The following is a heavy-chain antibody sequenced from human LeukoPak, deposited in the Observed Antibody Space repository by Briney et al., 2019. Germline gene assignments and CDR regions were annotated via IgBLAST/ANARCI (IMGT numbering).Heavy chain of an antibody. D-gene: IGHD2-2*01. V-gene: IGHV1-2*02. CDR1: GYTFTGYY. CDR2: INPNSGGT. J-gene: IGHJ6*02. CDR3: ATQYLPYCSSTSCNPFYYYYGMDV. Sequence: EGSVKVSCKASGYTFTGYYMHWVRQAPGQGLEWMGWINPNSGGTNYAQKFQGRVTMTRDTSISTAYMELSRLRSDDTAVYYCATQYLPYCSSTSCNPFYYYYGMDVWGQGTTVTVSS.